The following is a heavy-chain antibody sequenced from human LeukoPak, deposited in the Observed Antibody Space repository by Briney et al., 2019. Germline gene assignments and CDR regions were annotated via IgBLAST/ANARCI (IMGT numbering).Heavy chain of an antibody. CDR3: ARDRDFRTSGWSRQYDY. Sequence: GGSLRLSCAASGFTVSSNYMSWVRQAPGKGLEWVSVIYGGGSTYYADPVKGRFTISRDNSKNTLYLQMNSLRAEDTAVYYCARDRDFRTSGWSRQYDYWGQGTLVTVSS. CDR2: IYGGGST. V-gene: IGHV3-53*01. D-gene: IGHD6-19*01. J-gene: IGHJ4*02. CDR1: GFTVSSNY.